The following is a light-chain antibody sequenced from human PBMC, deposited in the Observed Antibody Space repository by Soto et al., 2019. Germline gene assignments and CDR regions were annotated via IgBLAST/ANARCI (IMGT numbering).Light chain of an antibody. Sequence: DIQMPQSPSTLSASAGDRVTISCRASQNIDKWLSWYQQKAGKTPDLLIYDVSSLESGVPSRFSGGASGPEFALTISSLQPDDYATYYCQQYHTYPYTFGQGTKLEI. CDR1: QNIDKW. CDR2: DVS. V-gene: IGKV1-5*01. CDR3: QQYHTYPYT. J-gene: IGKJ2*01.